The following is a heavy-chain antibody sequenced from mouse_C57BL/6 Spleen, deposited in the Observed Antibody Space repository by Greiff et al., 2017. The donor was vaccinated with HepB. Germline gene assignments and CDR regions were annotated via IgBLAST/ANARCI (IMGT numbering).Heavy chain of an antibody. CDR3: ATSDYYGSSLYAMDY. D-gene: IGHD1-1*01. V-gene: IGHV1-22*01. CDR1: GYTFTDYN. CDR2: INPNNGGT. J-gene: IGHJ4*01. Sequence: VQLKESGPELVKPGASVKMSCKASGYTFTDYNMHWVKQSHGKSLEWIGYINPNNGGTSYNQKFKGKATLTVNKSSSTAYMELRSLTSEDSAVYYCATSDYYGSSLYAMDYWGQGTSVTVSS.